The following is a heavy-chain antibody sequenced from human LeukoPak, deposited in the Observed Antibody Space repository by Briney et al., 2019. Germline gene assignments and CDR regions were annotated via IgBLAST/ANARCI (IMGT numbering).Heavy chain of an antibody. CDR3: AREMGGSYYPYYFDY. D-gene: IGHD1-26*01. V-gene: IGHV4-4*07. Sequence: SETLSLTCAVYGGSFSGYYWSWIRQPAGKGLEWIGRIYTSGSTNYNPSLKSRVTMSVDTSKNQFSLKLSSVTAADTAVYYCAREMGGSYYPYYFDYWGQGTLVTVSS. CDR2: IYTSGST. J-gene: IGHJ4*02. CDR1: GGSFSGYY.